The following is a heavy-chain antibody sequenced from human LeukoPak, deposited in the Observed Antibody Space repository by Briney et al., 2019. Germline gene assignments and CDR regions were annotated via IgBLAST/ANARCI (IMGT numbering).Heavy chain of an antibody. J-gene: IGHJ5*02. CDR2: ISGSTGNT. Sequence: ASLKVSCKASGYSFTSYGITWVREAPGQGPEWMGWISGSTGNTHYAQNVQGRVTMTTDTATSTAYMELRSLGSDDTAVYYCARVGRDCSSINCYWEDWFDPWGQGTLVIVSS. CDR1: GYSFTSYG. CDR3: ARVGRDCSSINCYWEDWFDP. D-gene: IGHD2-2*01. V-gene: IGHV1-18*01.